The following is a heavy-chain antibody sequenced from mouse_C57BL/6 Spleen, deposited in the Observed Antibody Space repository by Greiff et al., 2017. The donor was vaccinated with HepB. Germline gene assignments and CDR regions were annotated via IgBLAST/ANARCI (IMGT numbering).Heavy chain of an antibody. D-gene: IGHD1-1*01. V-gene: IGHV3-6*01. CDR3: ARDPGYYGSSSFAY. CDR1: GYSITSGYY. Sequence: EVQLVESGPGLVKPSQSLSLTCSVTGYSITSGYYWNWIRQFPGNKLEWMGYISYDGSNNYNPSLKNRISITRDTSKNQFFLKLNSVTTEDTATYYCARDPGYYGSSSFAYWGQGTLVTVSA. J-gene: IGHJ3*01. CDR2: ISYDGSN.